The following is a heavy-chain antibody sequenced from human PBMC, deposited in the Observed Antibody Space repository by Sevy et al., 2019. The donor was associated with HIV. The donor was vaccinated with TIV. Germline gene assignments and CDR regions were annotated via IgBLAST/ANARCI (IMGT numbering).Heavy chain of an antibody. CDR2: IKQDGSEK. J-gene: IGHJ4*02. D-gene: IGHD5-18*01. Sequence: GGSLRLSCAASGFTFSNYWMSWVRQAPGKGLEWVANIKQDGSEKYYVDSVKGRFTISRDNAKNSLYLQMNSLRAEDTALYYCVREGLGGFSYSLDYWGQGALVTVSS. CDR1: GFTFSNYW. CDR3: VREGLGGFSYSLDY. V-gene: IGHV3-7*01.